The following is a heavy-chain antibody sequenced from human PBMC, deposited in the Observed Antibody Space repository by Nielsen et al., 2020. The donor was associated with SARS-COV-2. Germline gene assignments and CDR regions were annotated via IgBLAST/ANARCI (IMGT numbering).Heavy chain of an antibody. Sequence: GESLKISCKGSGYSFPTYWIGWVRQMPGKGLEWMGIIYPGDSDTRYSPSFQGQVTISADKSISTAYLQWSSLKASDTAKYYCARHTRNSSSFYYYYYMDVWGKGTTVTVSS. CDR1: GYSFPTYW. J-gene: IGHJ6*03. CDR3: ARHTRNSSSFYYYYYMDV. V-gene: IGHV5-51*01. CDR2: IYPGDSDT. D-gene: IGHD6-6*01.